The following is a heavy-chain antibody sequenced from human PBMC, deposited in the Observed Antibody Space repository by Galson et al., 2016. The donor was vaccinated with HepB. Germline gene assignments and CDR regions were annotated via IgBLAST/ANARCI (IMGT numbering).Heavy chain of an antibody. D-gene: IGHD3-22*01. Sequence: SLRLSCAASGFTFSRYEMNWVRQAPGKGLEWVSYISSSGTTIYYADSVKGRFDISRDNAKNSLSLQMNGLRTEDTALYYCTGSTGWLPEHWGQGSLVTVSS. CDR1: GFTFSRYE. V-gene: IGHV3-48*03. J-gene: IGHJ4*02. CDR3: TGSTGWLPEH. CDR2: ISSSGTTI.